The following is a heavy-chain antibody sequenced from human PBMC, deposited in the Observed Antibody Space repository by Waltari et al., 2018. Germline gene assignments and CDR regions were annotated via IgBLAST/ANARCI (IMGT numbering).Heavy chain of an antibody. CDR3: ARGRRRGLYLDS. Sequence: QLQLQESGPALVKPSGPLSLTCAVSGDSMSNTNCWSWVRQPPGKGPEWIGQVHHSGRPNYSRRCPSQVHRTVDTYYNLFCRTWAAATGAVAPVYYCARGRRRGLYLDSWRPGPLVAVS. D-gene: IGHD6-25*01. V-gene: IGHV4-4*02. CDR2: VHHSGRP. J-gene: IGHJ4*02. CDR1: GDSMSNTNC.